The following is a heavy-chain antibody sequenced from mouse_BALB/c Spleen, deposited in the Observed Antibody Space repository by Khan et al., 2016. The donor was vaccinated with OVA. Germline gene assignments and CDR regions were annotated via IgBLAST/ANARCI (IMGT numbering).Heavy chain of an antibody. CDR3: ARRGYYYGRGALFAY. V-gene: IGHV2-2*02. CDR2: IWSAGST. D-gene: IGHD1-1*01. CDR1: GFSLTNYS. J-gene: IGHJ3*01. Sequence: QVQLQQPGPGLVQPSQSLSITCTVSGFSLTNYSVHRVRQSPGKGLEWLGVIWSAGSTDYNAAFISRLTIRKDNSRSQVFFKMNSLQPNDTAIYYCARRGYYYGRGALFAYWGQGTLVTVSA.